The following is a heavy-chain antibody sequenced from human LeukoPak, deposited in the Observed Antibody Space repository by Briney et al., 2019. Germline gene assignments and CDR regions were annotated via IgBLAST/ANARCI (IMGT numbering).Heavy chain of an antibody. CDR2: IYNSGST. D-gene: IGHD6-13*01. Sequence: SETLSLTCTVSGGSISGYYWSWIRQPPGKGLEWIGYIYNSGSTNYNPSLKSRVTISVDTSKNQFSLELNSATAADTAVYYCARNTSRWPNYFDYCGQGTLVTVSS. CDR1: GGSISGYY. V-gene: IGHV4-59*08. J-gene: IGHJ4*02. CDR3: ARNTSRWPNYFDY.